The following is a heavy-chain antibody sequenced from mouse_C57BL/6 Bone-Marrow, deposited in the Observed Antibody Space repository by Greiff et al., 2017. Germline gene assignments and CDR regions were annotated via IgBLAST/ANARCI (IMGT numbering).Heavy chain of an antibody. CDR3: ARDGYGKAY. V-gene: IGHV5-4*01. D-gene: IGHD1-1*01. Sequence: EVQGVESGGGLVKPGGSLKLSCAASGFTFSSYAMSWVRQTPEKRLEWVATISDGGSYTYYPDNVKGRFTISRDNAKNNLYLQMSHLKSEDTAMYYCARDGYGKAYWGQGTLVTVSA. J-gene: IGHJ3*01. CDR2: ISDGGSYT. CDR1: GFTFSSYA.